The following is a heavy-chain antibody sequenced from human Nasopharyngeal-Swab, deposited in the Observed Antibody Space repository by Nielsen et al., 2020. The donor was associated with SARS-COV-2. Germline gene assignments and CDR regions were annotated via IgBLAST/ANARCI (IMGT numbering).Heavy chain of an antibody. CDR1: SDSISGYY. V-gene: IGHV4-59*01. CDR2: IYYTGST. J-gene: IGHJ3*02. Sequence: GSLRLSCTVSSDSISGYYWSWIRQPPGKGLEWLGYIYYTGSTNYNHSLKSRVTMSVDTSKKELSLELTSVTAADTAVYYCARAGDSGVWYAFDIWGQGTRVTVSS. D-gene: IGHD2-15*01. CDR3: ARAGDSGVWYAFDI.